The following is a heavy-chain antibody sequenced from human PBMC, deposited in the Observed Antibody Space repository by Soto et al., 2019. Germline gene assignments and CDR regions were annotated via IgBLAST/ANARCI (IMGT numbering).Heavy chain of an antibody. J-gene: IGHJ6*02. CDR3: ARDSPGEGGDYVWGSYRYTAQRVYGMDV. CDR1: GGSISSGGYY. V-gene: IGHV4-31*03. Sequence: QVQLQESGPGLVKPSQTLSLTCTVSGGSISSGGYYWSWIRQHPGKGLEWIGYIYYSGSTYYNPSLKSRVTISVDTSKNQFSLKLSSVTAADTAVYYCARDSPGEGGDYVWGSYRYTAQRVYGMDVWGQGTTVTVSS. CDR2: IYYSGST. D-gene: IGHD3-16*02.